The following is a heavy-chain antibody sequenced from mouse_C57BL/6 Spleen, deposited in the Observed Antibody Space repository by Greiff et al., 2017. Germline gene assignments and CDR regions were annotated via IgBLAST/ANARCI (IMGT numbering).Heavy chain of an antibody. CDR3: ARKDYGSTYY. D-gene: IGHD1-1*01. CDR2: IDPSDSYT. V-gene: IGHV1-50*01. CDR1: GYTFTSYW. Sequence: QVQLQQPGAELVKPGASVKLSCKASGYTFTSYWIQWVKQRPGQGLEWIGEIDPSDSYTNYNQKFKGKATLTVDTSSSTAYMQLSSLTSEDSAVYYCARKDYGSTYYWGQGTTLTVSS. J-gene: IGHJ2*01.